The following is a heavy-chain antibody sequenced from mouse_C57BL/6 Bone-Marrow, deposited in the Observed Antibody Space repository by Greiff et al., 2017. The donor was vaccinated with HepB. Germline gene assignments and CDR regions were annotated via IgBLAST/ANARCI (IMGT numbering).Heavy chain of an antibody. Sequence: EVKLVESGGGLVKPGGSLKLSCAASGFTFSDYGMHWARQAPEKGLEWVAYISSGSSTIYYADTVKGRFTISRDNAKNTLFLQMTSLRSVDTTMYYCATSPYGSSPYYYDYWNEGTSLTVSS. CDR3: ATSPYGSSPYYYDY. CDR1: GFTFSDYG. D-gene: IGHD1-1*01. CDR2: ISSGSSTI. V-gene: IGHV5-17*01. J-gene: IGHJ2*03.